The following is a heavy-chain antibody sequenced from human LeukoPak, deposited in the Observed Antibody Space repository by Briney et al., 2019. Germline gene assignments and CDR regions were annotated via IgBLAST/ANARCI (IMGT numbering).Heavy chain of an antibody. Sequence: GGSLRLSCAASGFTFSSYSMNWVRQAPGKGLEWVSAISGDSRYIYYADSVKGRFTISRDNAKNSLYLQMNSLRAEDTAVYYCARAVTDSIAARHGYWGQGTLVIVSS. D-gene: IGHD6-6*01. V-gene: IGHV3-21*01. J-gene: IGHJ4*02. CDR3: ARAVTDSIAARHGY. CDR1: GFTFSSYS. CDR2: ISGDSRYI.